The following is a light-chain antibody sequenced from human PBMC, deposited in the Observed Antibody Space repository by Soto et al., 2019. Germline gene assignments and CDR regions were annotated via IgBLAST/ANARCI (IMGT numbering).Light chain of an antibody. CDR2: GAS. CDR1: QSVRSSY. V-gene: IGKV3-20*01. J-gene: IGKJ4*01. Sequence: EIVLTQSPGTLSLSPGERATLSCRASQSVRSSYLAWYQQKPGQAPRLVFFGASGRATGIPDRFSGSGSGTEFNLTISRLEPEDCAVYHCQQQESSPFTFGGGTKVEIK. CDR3: QQQESSPFT.